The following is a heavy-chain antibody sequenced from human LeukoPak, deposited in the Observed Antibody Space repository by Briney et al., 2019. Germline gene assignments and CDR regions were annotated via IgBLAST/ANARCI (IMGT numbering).Heavy chain of an antibody. CDR1: GFTLSSHA. D-gene: IGHD3-16*02. CDR3: AKDRYYGYVWGCYRYTCGF. V-gene: IGHV3-23*01. J-gene: IGHJ4*02. CDR2: ISVSGSST. Sequence: QPGASLTLSCAASGFTLSSHAISWARQAPGKGLEWVSAISVSGSSTYYAHSGTDRFTTARDHSNNTLYKQMNSLRTDDTAVYYCAKDRYYGYVWGCYRYTCGFWGQGTLVTVFS.